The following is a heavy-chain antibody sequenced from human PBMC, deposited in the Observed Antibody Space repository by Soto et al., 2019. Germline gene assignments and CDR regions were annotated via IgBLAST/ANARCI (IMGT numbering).Heavy chain of an antibody. CDR2: IYYTGNT. CDR3: ASGHDAYKVRY. D-gene: IGHD1-1*01. V-gene: IGHV4-31*02. Sequence: WTWVRQLPGKGLEWIGYIYYTGNTYYNPSLKSRQTISIDTSENQFSLKLTSVTAANPAVYFCASGHDAYKVRYWGQGTLVTVSS. J-gene: IGHJ4*02.